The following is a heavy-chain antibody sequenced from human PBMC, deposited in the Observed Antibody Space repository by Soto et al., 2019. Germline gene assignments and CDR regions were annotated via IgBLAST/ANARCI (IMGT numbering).Heavy chain of an antibody. CDR3: AIEDGGGGRRHDF. CDR2: INPSDGST. J-gene: IGHJ4*02. V-gene: IGHV1-46*04. Sequence: QVQLVQSGAEVKKPGASVKISCKTSGYTFAMHYIHWVRQVPGQGLEWMGMINPSDGSTSYVQKLQGRVTMTRDTSATTVFLNMSRRPSHDTAVFYCAIEDGGGGRRHDFWGQGNLVTVSS. CDR1: GYTFAMHY. D-gene: IGHD2-15*01.